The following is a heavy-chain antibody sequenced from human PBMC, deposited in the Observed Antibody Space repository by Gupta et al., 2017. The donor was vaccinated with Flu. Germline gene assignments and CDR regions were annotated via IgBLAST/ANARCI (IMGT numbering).Heavy chain of an antibody. Sequence: QVQLQQWGAGLLKPSETLSLTCAVYGGSFSGYYWSWIRQPPGKGLEWIGEINHSGSTNYNPSLKSRVTISVDTSKNQFSLKLSSVTAADTAVYYCAFSLEIQLFPDYWGQGTLVTVSS. V-gene: IGHV4-34*01. CDR2: INHSGST. CDR1: GGSFSGYY. J-gene: IGHJ4*02. D-gene: IGHD5-18*01. CDR3: AFSLEIQLFPDY.